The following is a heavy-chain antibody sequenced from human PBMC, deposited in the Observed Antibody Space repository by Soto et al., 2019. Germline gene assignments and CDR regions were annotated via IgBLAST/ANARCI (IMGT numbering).Heavy chain of an antibody. D-gene: IGHD3-22*01. V-gene: IGHV4-31*03. J-gene: IGHJ5*02. CDR3: ARASISRCVDRRCPAGCEH. CDR2: IYYTVTT. CDR1: GSSIRNASYY. Sequence: TLSLTCTVSGSSIRNASYYWSWILHHPGKGLEWIGYIYYTVTTYYSPSLESRVAISVDTSQNQFSLKLGAVTAADTAVYFCARASISRCVDRRCPAGCEHWGKGNMVIVSA.